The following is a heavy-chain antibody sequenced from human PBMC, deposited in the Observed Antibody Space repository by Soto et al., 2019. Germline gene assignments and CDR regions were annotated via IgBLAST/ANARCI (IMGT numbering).Heavy chain of an antibody. Sequence: SETLSLTCAVYGGSFSGYYWSWIRQPPGKGLEWIGEINHSGSTNYNPSLKSRVTISVDTSKNQFSLKLSSVTAADTAVYYCAWGSVSYSSSSFDYWGQGTLGTVSS. CDR3: AWGSVSYSSSSFDY. V-gene: IGHV4-34*01. CDR1: GGSFSGYY. J-gene: IGHJ4*02. CDR2: INHSGST. D-gene: IGHD6-13*01.